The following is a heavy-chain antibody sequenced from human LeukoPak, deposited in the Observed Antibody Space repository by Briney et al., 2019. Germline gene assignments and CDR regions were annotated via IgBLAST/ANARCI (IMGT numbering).Heavy chain of an antibody. V-gene: IGHV1-18*01. CDR2: ISAYNGNT. CDR3: ARDRRITMVRGVPDY. CDR1: GCRFTSYG. J-gene: IGHJ4*02. D-gene: IGHD3-10*01. Sequence: ASVKVSCKASGCRFTSYGISWVRQAPGQGLEWMGWISAYNGNTNYAQKLQGRVTMTTDTSTSTAYMELRSLRSDDTAVYYCARDRRITMVRGVPDYWGQGTLVTVSS.